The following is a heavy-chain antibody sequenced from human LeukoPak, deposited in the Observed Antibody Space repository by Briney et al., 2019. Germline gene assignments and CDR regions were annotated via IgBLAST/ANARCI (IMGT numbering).Heavy chain of an antibody. V-gene: IGHV3-74*01. Sequence: GGSLRLSCAASGFTFNRNAISWVRQAPGKGLEWVSSVKSDGTATNYADSVKGRFTISRDNAKNTLYLQMNSLRVEDTAVYYCVRKFATGDWGQGTLVTVSS. D-gene: IGHD1-14*01. CDR3: VRKFATGD. CDR1: GFTFNRNA. J-gene: IGHJ4*02. CDR2: VKSDGTAT.